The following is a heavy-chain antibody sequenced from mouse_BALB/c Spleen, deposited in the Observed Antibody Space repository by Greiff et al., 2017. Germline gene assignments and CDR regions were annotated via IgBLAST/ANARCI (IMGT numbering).Heavy chain of an antibody. J-gene: IGHJ4*01. CDR2: ISYDGSN. D-gene: IGHD2-14*01. CDR3: AREDRSNYYAMDY. Sequence: EVQLQQSGPGLVKPSQSLSLTCSVTGYSITSGYYWNWIRQFPGNKLEWVGYISYDGSNNYNPSLKNRISITRDTSKNQFFLKLNSVTTEDTATYYCAREDRSNYYAMDYWGQGTSVTVSS. CDR1: GYSITSGYY. V-gene: IGHV3-6*02.